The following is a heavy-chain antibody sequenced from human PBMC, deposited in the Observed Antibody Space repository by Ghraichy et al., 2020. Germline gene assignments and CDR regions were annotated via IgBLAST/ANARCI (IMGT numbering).Heavy chain of an antibody. Sequence: GGSLRLSCAASGFTFDDYAMHWVRQAPGKGLEWVSGISWNSGSIGYADSVKGRFTISRDNAKNSLYLQMNSLRAEDTALYYCAKDSFVGTVGYSSSLFDPWGQGTLVTVSS. D-gene: IGHD6-6*01. J-gene: IGHJ5*02. V-gene: IGHV3-9*01. CDR2: ISWNSGSI. CDR3: AKDSFVGTVGYSSSLFDP. CDR1: GFTFDDYA.